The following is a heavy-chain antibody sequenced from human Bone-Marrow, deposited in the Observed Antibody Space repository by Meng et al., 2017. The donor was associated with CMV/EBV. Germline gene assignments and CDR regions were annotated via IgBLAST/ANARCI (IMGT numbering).Heavy chain of an antibody. J-gene: IGHJ4*02. D-gene: IGHD1-1*01. CDR1: GGSISSSSYY. CDR3: ARRVGWNDDRSFDY. CDR2: IYYSGST. Sequence: SETLSLTCTVSGGSISSSSYYWGWLLQPPGKGLEWIGSIYYSGSTYYNPSLKSRVTISVDTSKNQFTLKLSSVTTADTAVYYCARRVGWNDDRSFDYWGQGTLVTVSS. V-gene: IGHV4-39*01.